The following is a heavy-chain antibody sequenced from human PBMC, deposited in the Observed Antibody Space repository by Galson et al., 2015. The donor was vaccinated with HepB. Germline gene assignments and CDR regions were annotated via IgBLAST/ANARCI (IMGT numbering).Heavy chain of an antibody. V-gene: IGHV3-23*01. CDR2: ISGSGGST. CDR1: GFTFANYA. CDR3: AKNSGSNWFVPHHFDS. D-gene: IGHD6-13*01. J-gene: IGHJ4*02. Sequence: SLRLSCAASGFTFANYAMNWVRQAPGKGLERVSSISGSGGSTYYRGSFKGRFTISRDNSKNTVYLQMKSLRADDTAVYYCAKNSGSNWFVPHHFDSWGQGTLVTVSS.